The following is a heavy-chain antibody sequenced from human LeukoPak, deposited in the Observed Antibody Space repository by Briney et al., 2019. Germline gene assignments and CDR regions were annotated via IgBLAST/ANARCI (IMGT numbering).Heavy chain of an antibody. CDR3: AREAELGTKWELLHP. J-gene: IGHJ5*02. CDR2: IYYSGST. D-gene: IGHD1-26*01. V-gene: IGHV4-59*01. CDR1: GGSISSYY. Sequence: SETLSLTCTVSGGSISSYYWSWIRQPPGKGLEWIGYIYYSGSTNYNPSLKSRVTISVDTSKNQFSLKLSSVTAADTAVYYCAREAELGTKWELLHPWGQGTLVTVSS.